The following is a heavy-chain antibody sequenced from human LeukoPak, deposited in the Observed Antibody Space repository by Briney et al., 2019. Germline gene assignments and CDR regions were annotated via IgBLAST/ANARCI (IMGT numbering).Heavy chain of an antibody. J-gene: IGHJ4*02. V-gene: IGHV3-30-3*01. CDR3: ARDLTGTTFFYFGY. Sequence: PGGSPRLSCAASGFTFSSYAMHWVRQAPGKGLEWVAVISYDGSNKYYADSVKGRFTISRDNSKNTLYLQMNSLRAEDTAVYYCARDLTGTTFFYFGYWGQGTLVTVSS. D-gene: IGHD1-1*01. CDR2: ISYDGSNK. CDR1: GFTFSSYA.